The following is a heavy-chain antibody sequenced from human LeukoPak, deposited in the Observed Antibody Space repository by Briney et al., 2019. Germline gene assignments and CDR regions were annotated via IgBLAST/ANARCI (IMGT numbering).Heavy chain of an antibody. Sequence: PGRSLRLSCAASGFVFSTSVMHWVRQAPGKGLEWVALIWHDGSDIYYSDSVKGRFTISRDNSKNTLYLQTHSLTTEDTAVYYCVKDHMVRGVMASWGQGTLVPVSS. CDR2: IWHDGSDI. V-gene: IGHV3-33*03. CDR3: VKDHMVRGVMAS. D-gene: IGHD3-10*01. J-gene: IGHJ5*02. CDR1: GFVFSTSV.